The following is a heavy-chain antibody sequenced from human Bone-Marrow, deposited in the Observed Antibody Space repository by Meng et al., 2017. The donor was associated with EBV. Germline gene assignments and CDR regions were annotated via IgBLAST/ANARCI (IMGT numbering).Heavy chain of an antibody. CDR1: GYTFTDYS. V-gene: IGHV7-4-1*02. CDR3: ARFGELFRNWFDP. CDR2: INTNTGNP. J-gene: IGHJ5*02. D-gene: IGHD3-10*01. Sequence: QVQLVQLGSGLKKPGASVKVSCKASGYTFTDYSLNWVRQAPGQGLEWMGWINTNTGNPTYAQGFTGRFVFSLDTSVSTAYLQISSLKAEDTAVYYCARFGELFRNWFDPWGQGTLVTVSS.